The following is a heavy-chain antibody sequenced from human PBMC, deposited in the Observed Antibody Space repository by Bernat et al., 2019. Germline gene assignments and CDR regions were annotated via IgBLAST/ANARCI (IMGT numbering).Heavy chain of an antibody. J-gene: IGHJ4*02. V-gene: IGHV3-23*01. D-gene: IGHD2/OR15-2a*01. CDR2: SSGSGDST. CDR1: GFTFSSYA. Sequence: EVQLLESGGGLVQPGGSLRLSCAASGFTFSSYAMNWVRQAPGKGLEYVSGSSGSGDSTSYADSVKGRFTVSRDNSKNMLYLQMNSLRAEDTAVYYCAKHAVIVDSWGQGTLVTVSS. CDR3: AKHAVIVDS.